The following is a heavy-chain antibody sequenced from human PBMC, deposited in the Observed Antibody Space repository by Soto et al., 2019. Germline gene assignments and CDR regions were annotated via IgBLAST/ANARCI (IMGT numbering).Heavy chain of an antibody. V-gene: IGHV4-59*01. CDR2: IYDTGISGYTPST. J-gene: IGHJ6*02. CDR3: ARGEDAFFYYGLDV. CDR1: CGSITSSY. Sequence: SETLSLTCTFSCGSITSSYWSWIRRPPGKGLEWIAYIYDTGISGYTPSTSYNPSLKSRVTMSVDTSKSQFSLKLTSVTAADTAVYYCARGEDAFFYYGLDVWGQGITVTVSS. D-gene: IGHD3-10*01.